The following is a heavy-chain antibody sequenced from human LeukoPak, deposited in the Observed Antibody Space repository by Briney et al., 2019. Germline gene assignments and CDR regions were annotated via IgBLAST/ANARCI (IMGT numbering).Heavy chain of an antibody. CDR2: IYPGDSDS. CDR3: AATSGYSSSLGAFDI. J-gene: IGHJ3*02. Sequence: GESLKISCKGSGYSFTSYWIDWVRQMPGKGLEWMGIIYPGDSDSRYSPPFQGQVTISADKSISTAYLQWSSLKASDTAMYYCAATSGYSSSLGAFDIWGQGTMVTVSS. V-gene: IGHV5-51*01. D-gene: IGHD6-13*01. CDR1: GYSFTSYW.